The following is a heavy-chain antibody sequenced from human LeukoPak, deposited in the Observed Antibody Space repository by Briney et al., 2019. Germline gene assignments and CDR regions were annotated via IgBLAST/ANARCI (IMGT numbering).Heavy chain of an antibody. D-gene: IGHD2-21*02. CDR1: GGTFSSYA. V-gene: IGHV1-69*04. CDR2: IIPILGIA. J-gene: IGHJ3*02. CDR3: ARDSEAYCGGDCPTAAFDI. Sequence: SVKVSCKASGGTFSSYAISWVRQAPGQGLEWMGRIIPILGIANYAQKFQGRVTITAAKSTSTAYMELSSLRSEDTAVYYCARDSEAYCGGDCPTAAFDIWGQGTMVTVSS.